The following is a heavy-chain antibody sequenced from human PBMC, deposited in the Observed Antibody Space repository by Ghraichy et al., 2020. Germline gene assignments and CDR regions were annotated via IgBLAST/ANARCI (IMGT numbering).Heavy chain of an antibody. V-gene: IGHV3-30*04. Sequence: GGSLRLSCAASGFTFINSPMHWVRQAPGKGLKWVAVISPDGNGKSYADSVRGRFTISRDNSKNTLYLETSSLSTEDTALYYCAKEDGSSGRAGYFDPWGQGTLVTVSS. CDR1: GFTFINSP. CDR2: ISPDGNGK. J-gene: IGHJ5*02. D-gene: IGHD6-19*01. CDR3: AKEDGSSGRAGYFDP.